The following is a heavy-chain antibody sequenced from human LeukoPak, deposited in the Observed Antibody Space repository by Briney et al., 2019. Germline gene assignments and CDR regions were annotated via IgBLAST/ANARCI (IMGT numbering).Heavy chain of an antibody. Sequence: GGSLRLSCAASGFTFSSYAMHWVRQAPGKGLEWVAVISYDGSNKYYADSVKGRFTISRDNSKNTLYLQMNSLRAEDTALYYCAKGHCSTTSCSRTAFDIWGQGTMVTVSS. V-gene: IGHV3-30*04. CDR3: AKGHCSTTSCSRTAFDI. J-gene: IGHJ3*02. CDR2: ISYDGSNK. D-gene: IGHD2-2*01. CDR1: GFTFSSYA.